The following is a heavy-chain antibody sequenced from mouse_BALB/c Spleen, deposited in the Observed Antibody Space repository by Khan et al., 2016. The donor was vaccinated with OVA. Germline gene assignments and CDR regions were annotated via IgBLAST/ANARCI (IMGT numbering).Heavy chain of an antibody. CDR3: ARLYYDYDGAWFAY. V-gene: IGHV2-6-2*01. CDR1: GFSLTSYG. Sequence: QVQLKESGPDLVAPSQSLSITCTVSGFSLTSYGVHWVRQPPGKGLEWLVVIWSDGSTTYYSALKSRLSISKDNSKSQVFLKMNSLQTDDTAMYYCARLYYDYDGAWFAYWGQGTLVTVSA. D-gene: IGHD2-4*01. J-gene: IGHJ3*01. CDR2: IWSDGST.